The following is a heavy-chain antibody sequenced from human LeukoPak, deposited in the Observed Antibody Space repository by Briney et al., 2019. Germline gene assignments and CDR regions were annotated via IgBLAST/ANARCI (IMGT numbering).Heavy chain of an antibody. V-gene: IGHV3-21*01. Sequence: GGSLRLSCAASGFTFSSYAMSWVRQAPGKGLEWVSSISSSSSYIYYADSVKGRFTISRDNAKNSLYLQMNSLRAEDTAVYYCARDPGEQQLVPYYWGQGTLVTVSS. CDR1: GFTFSSYA. CDR2: ISSSSSYI. J-gene: IGHJ4*02. D-gene: IGHD6-13*01. CDR3: ARDPGEQQLVPYY.